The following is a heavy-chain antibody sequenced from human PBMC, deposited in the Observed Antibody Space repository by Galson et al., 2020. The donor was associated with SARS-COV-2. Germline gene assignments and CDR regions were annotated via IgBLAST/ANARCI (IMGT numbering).Heavy chain of an antibody. J-gene: IGHJ4*02. CDR2: INQDRSEK. CDR3: ARAGATADNTAYFDD. V-gene: IGHV3-7*01. Sequence: GESLKISCAASGFTFSRFWMAWFRQAPGKGLEWVANINQDRSEKNYLDSVKGRFTISGDSAKHSLYLQMNSLRDEDTAMYYRARAGATADNTAYFDDWGQGTLVTVSS. CDR1: GFTFSRFW. D-gene: IGHD6-13*01.